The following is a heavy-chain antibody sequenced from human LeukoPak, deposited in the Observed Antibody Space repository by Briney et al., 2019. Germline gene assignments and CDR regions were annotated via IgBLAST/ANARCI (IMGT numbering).Heavy chain of an antibody. D-gene: IGHD3-10*01. J-gene: IGHJ4*02. CDR1: GFIFSSYG. V-gene: IGHV3-30*03. CDR2: ISYDGSTK. Sequence: QPGRSLRLSCAASGFIFSSYGMHWVRQAPGKGLEWVAVISYDGSTKYYADSVKGRFTISRDNSKNTLYLQVNSLRAEDTAVYYCARDVGSGSYSASDYWGQGTLVTVSS. CDR3: ARDVGSGSYSASDY.